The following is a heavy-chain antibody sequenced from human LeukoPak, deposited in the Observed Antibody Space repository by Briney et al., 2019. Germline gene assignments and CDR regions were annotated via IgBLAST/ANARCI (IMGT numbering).Heavy chain of an antibody. Sequence: QTGGSLRLSCAASGFTFSSFWMHWVRQAPGKGLVWVSRINSGGTSTTYAESVKGRFTTSRENAKNTVYLQMNSLRADDTAVYYCARDRRDGSGNYFSRYMDVWGKGTTITVSS. J-gene: IGHJ6*04. CDR2: INSGGTST. D-gene: IGHD3-10*01. V-gene: IGHV3-74*03. CDR1: GFTFSSFW. CDR3: ARDRRDGSGNYFSRYMDV.